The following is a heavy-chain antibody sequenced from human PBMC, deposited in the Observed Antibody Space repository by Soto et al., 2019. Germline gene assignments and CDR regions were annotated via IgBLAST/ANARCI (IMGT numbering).Heavy chain of an antibody. J-gene: IGHJ6*02. CDR2: IIPIFGTA. CDR1: GGTFSSYA. V-gene: IGHV1-69*01. D-gene: IGHD3-22*01. Sequence: QVQLVQSGAEVKKPGSSVKVSCKASGGTFSSYAISWVRQAPGQGLESMGGIIPIFGTANYAQKFQGRVTITADESTSTAYMELSSLRSEDTAVYYCARVIARHYYDSRKVLSGMDVWGQGTTVTVSS. CDR3: ARVIARHYYDSRKVLSGMDV.